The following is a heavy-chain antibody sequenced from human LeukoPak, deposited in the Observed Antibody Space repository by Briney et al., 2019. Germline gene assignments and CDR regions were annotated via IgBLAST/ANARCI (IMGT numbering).Heavy chain of an antibody. CDR3: ARVLRFGITIFGVIAAYGMDV. J-gene: IGHJ6*02. CDR2: ISYDGSNK. V-gene: IGHV3-30*03. Sequence: PGGSLRLSCAASGFTFSSYGMHWVRQAPGKGLEGVAVISYDGSNKYCADSVKGRFTISRDNSKNTLYLQMNSLRAEDTAVYYCARVLRFGITIFGVIAAYGMDVWGQGTPVTVSS. CDR1: GFTFSSYG. D-gene: IGHD3-3*01.